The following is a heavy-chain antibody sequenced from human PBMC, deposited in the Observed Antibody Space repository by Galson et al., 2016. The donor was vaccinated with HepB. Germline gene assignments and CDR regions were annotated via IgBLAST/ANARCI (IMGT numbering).Heavy chain of an antibody. CDR1: GGSISSRGYY. CDR2: IYYSGGA. J-gene: IGHJ4*02. CDR3: AGYEVVSFDY. D-gene: IGHD2-15*01. V-gene: IGHV4-31*03. Sequence: TLSLTCTVSGGSISSRGYYWSRLRQNPGKGLEWIGYIYYSGGAYYNPSLQCRLTISLDTSKNHFSLKLDSVTASDTAVYYCAGYEVVSFDYWGQGTLVTVSS.